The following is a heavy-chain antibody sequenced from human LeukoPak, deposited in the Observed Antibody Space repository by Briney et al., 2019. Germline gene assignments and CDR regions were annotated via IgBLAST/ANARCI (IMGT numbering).Heavy chain of an antibody. D-gene: IGHD6-19*01. Sequence: GGSLRLSCAASGFTFSSYAMHWVRQAPGKGLEWVAVISYDGSNKYYADSVKGRFTISRDNSKNTLYLQMNSLRAEDTAVYYCARDFSSGSIAVAGPDHWGQGTLVTVSS. J-gene: IGHJ4*02. CDR2: ISYDGSNK. V-gene: IGHV3-30-3*01. CDR3: ARDFSSGSIAVAGPDH. CDR1: GFTFSSYA.